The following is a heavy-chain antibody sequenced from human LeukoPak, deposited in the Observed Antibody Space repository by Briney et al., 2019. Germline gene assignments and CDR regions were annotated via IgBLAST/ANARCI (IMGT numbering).Heavy chain of an antibody. CDR3: ASALYSYGSGGADY. CDR1: GFTFSSYS. V-gene: IGHV3-48*01. J-gene: IGHJ4*02. Sequence: QPGGSQRPSCAASGFTFSSYSMNWVRQAPGKGLEWVSYISSSSSTIYYADSVKGRFTISRDNAKNSLYLQMNSLRAEDTAVYYCASALYSYGSGGADYWGQGTLVTVSS. CDR2: ISSSSSTI. D-gene: IGHD5-18*01.